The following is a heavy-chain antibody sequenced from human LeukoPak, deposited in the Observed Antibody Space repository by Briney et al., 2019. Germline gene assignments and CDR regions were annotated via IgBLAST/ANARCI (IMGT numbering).Heavy chain of an antibody. CDR2: ISSSGSTI. Sequence: PGGSLRLSCAASGFTFSSYDMNWVRQAPGKGLEWVSYISSSGSTIYYADSVKGRFTISRDNAKNSLYLQMNSLRAEDTAVYYCARERYCSSTSCYAALFDYWGQGTLVTVSS. V-gene: IGHV3-48*03. D-gene: IGHD2-2*01. CDR3: ARERYCSSTSCYAALFDY. CDR1: GFTFSSYD. J-gene: IGHJ4*02.